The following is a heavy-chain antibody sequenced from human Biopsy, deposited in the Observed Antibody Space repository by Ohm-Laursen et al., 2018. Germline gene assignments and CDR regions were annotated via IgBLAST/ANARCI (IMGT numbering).Heavy chain of an antibody. Sequence: SETLSLTCTVSGGSVGSGSFYWTWIRQPPGQGLEYIGYIYDRGSTANYNPSLESRVTMSVDMPKNQFSLKLSSVTAADTAIYYCARGMRSSGWPYFDSWGQGTLVTVSS. CDR1: GGSVGSGSFY. CDR3: ARGMRSSGWPYFDS. CDR2: IYDRGSTA. V-gene: IGHV4-61*01. J-gene: IGHJ4*02. D-gene: IGHD6-19*01.